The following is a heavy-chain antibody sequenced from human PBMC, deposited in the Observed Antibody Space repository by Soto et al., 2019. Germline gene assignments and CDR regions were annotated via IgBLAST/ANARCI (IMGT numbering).Heavy chain of an antibody. Sequence: QVQLVQSGAEVKKPGASVKVSCKASGYTFSNDAITWVRQAPGQGLEWMEWVSAYNGNTNYAQKFKGRVTMTTDTSTSTAYMEISSLRYDDTAVYFCARASRYYWNYMMYWGQGTLVTVSS. CDR3: ARASRYYWNYMMY. CDR2: VSAYNGNT. J-gene: IGHJ4*02. V-gene: IGHV1-18*01. CDR1: GYTFSNDA. D-gene: IGHD1-7*01.